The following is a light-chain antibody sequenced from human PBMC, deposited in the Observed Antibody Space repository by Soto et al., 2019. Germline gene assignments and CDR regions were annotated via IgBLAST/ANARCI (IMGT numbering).Light chain of an antibody. V-gene: IGLV2-14*01. J-gene: IGLJ3*02. Sequence: QSALTQPASVSGSPGQSITISCTGTSSDVGGYNYVSWCQQHPGKAPKLMIYDVTNRPSGVSNRFSGSKSGNTASLTISGLQAEEEADYYCSSYTSSSTPLVFGGGTKLTVL. CDR2: DVT. CDR3: SSYTSSSTPLV. CDR1: SSDVGGYNY.